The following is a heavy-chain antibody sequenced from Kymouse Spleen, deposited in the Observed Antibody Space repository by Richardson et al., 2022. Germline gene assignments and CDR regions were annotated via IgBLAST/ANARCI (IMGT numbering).Heavy chain of an antibody. Sequence: QVQLQQWGAGLLKPSETLSLTCAVYGGSFSGYYWSWIRQPPGKGLEWIGEINHSGSTNYNPSLKSRVTISVDTSKNQFSLKLSSVTAADTAVYYCARGIVVVPAAMKLDGMDVWGQGTTVTVSS. CDR2: INHSGST. D-gene: IGHD2-2*02. CDR3: ARGIVVVPAAMKLDGMDV. V-gene: IGHV4-34*01. J-gene: IGHJ6*02. CDR1: GGSFSGYY.